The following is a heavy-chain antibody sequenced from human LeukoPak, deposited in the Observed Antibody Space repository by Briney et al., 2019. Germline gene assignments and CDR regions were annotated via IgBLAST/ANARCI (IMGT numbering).Heavy chain of an antibody. J-gene: IGHJ4*02. CDR2: INPRGGST. D-gene: IGHD3-10*01. Sequence: ASVTVSFMASGYTFTSHHMNWVRQAPGQGLDWMGIINPRGGSTSYAQKFQGRVTMTRDTSTSTVYMELSSLRSEDTAVYYCARDLGSEAVNFDYWGQGTLVTVSS. CDR1: GYTFTSHH. V-gene: IGHV1-46*01. CDR3: ARDLGSEAVNFDY.